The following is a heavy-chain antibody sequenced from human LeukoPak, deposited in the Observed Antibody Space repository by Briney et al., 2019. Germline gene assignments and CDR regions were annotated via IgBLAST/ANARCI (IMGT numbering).Heavy chain of an antibody. CDR3: ARELGYSYGRYDY. Sequence: GGSLRLSCAASGFDFSSYPMHWVRQAPGKGLEYVSAISSNGGTTYYASSVKGRFTISRDNSKNTVFLQMGSLRAEDMAVYYCARELGYSYGRYDYWGQGTLVTVSS. CDR1: GFDFSSYP. CDR2: ISSNGGTT. V-gene: IGHV3-64*01. D-gene: IGHD5-18*01. J-gene: IGHJ4*02.